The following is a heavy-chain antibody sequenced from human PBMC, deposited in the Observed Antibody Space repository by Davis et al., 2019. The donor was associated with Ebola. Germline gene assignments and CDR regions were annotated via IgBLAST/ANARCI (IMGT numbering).Heavy chain of an antibody. CDR1: GGSISSYY. J-gene: IGHJ6*03. Sequence: PSETLSLTCTVSGGSISSYYWSWIRQPPGKGLEWIGYIYYSGSTNYNPSLKSRVTISVDTSKNQFSLKLSSVTAADTAVYYCARLGGLTGGYYYYYMDVWGKGTTVTVSS. V-gene: IGHV4-59*08. D-gene: IGHD1-20*01. CDR2: IYYSGST. CDR3: ARLGGLTGGYYYYYMDV.